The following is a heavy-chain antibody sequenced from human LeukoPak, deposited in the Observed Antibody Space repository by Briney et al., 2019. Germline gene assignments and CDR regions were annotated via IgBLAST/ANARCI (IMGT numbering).Heavy chain of an antibody. CDR1: GYTFSSYA. CDR3: ARDQGWYRLSRYYYGMDV. J-gene: IGHJ6*02. CDR2: IIPIFGTA. V-gene: IGHV1-69*13. Sequence: GASVKVSCKASGYTFSSYAISWVRQAPGQGLEWMGGIIPIFGTANYAQKFQGRVTITADESTSTAYMELSSLRSEDTAVYYCARDQGWYRLSRYYYGMDVWGQGTTVTVSS. D-gene: IGHD6-19*01.